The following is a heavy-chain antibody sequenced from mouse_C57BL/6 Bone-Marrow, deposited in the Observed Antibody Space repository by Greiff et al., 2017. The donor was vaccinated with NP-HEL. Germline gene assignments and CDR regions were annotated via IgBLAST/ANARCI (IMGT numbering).Heavy chain of an antibody. CDR3: ARDDGSRRGYFDV. V-gene: IGHV5-16*01. Sequence: EVKVEESEGGLVQPGSSMKLSCTASGFTFSDYYMAWVRQVPEKGLEWVANINYDGGSTYYLDSLKSRFIISRDNAKNILYLQMSSLKSEDTATYYCARDDGSRRGYFDVWGTGTTVTVSS. CDR1: GFTFSDYY. CDR2: INYDGGST. D-gene: IGHD1-1*01. J-gene: IGHJ1*03.